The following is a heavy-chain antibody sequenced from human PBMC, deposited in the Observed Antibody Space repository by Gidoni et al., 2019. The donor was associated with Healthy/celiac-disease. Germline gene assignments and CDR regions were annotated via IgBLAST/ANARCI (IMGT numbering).Heavy chain of an antibody. Sequence: QVQLVESGGGLVKPGGSLRLSCAASGFTFSDYYMSWIRQAPGKGLGWVSYSSISGSTIYYAASVKGRFTISRDNSKNSLYLQMNSLRAEDTAVYYCAREAVVVTGLVDYWGQGTLVTVSS. CDR2: SSISGSTI. CDR1: GFTFSDYY. J-gene: IGHJ4*02. V-gene: IGHV3-11*01. D-gene: IGHD2-21*02. CDR3: AREAVVVTGLVDY.